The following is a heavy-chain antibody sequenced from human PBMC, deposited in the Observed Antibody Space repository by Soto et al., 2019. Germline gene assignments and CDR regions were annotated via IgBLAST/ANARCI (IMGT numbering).Heavy chain of an antibody. D-gene: IGHD5-18*01. Sequence: PGVSLRLSCAASGFTFSNYGLHWVRQAPGKGLDWVAVMSYDGSNKYYADSVKGRFTISRDNSKNTVYLQMNSLIAEDTAVYYCAKDQLQLWTSGMDVWGQGNTVTVXS. CDR2: MSYDGSNK. V-gene: IGHV3-30*18. CDR3: AKDQLQLWTSGMDV. CDR1: GFTFSNYG. J-gene: IGHJ6*02.